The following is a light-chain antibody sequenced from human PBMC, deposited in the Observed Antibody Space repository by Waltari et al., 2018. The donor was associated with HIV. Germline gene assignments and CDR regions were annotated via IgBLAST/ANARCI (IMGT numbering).Light chain of an antibody. J-gene: IGLJ3*02. CDR3: TSYISSSTLL. V-gene: IGLV2-14*01. CDR1: SSYIDTYNY. CDR2: DAN. Sequence: QSALTQPASVSGSLGQSITISCVGTSSYIDTYNYVSWYQHHPHKAPGLVIYDANTRPSGVPFRFAGSKSGNTASLTISGLQAEDEADYYCTSYISSSTLLFGGGTKVTVL.